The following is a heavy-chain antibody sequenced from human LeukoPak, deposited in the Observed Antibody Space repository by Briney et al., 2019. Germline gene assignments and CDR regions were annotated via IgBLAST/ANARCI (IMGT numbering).Heavy chain of an antibody. CDR1: GGSISSGGYY. CDR3: ARAPLDWFPYYYGMDV. CDR2: IYYSGST. Sequence: PSQTLSLTCTVSGGSISSGGYYWSWIRQHPGKGLEWTGYIYYSGSTYYNPSLKSRVTISVDTSKNQFSLKLSSVTAADTAVYYCARAPLDWFPYYYGMDVWGQGTTVTVSS. J-gene: IGHJ6*02. D-gene: IGHD3-9*01. V-gene: IGHV4-31*03.